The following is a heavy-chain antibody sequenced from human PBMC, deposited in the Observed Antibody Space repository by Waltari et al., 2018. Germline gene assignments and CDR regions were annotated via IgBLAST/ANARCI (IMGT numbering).Heavy chain of an antibody. V-gene: IGHV2-70*04. J-gene: IGHJ4*02. CDR1: GFSISTSGTG. CDR3: ARVNGNYSWSGYYYLDY. CDR2: IYWNDSK. Sequence: QVTLKESGPALVKPTQTLTLTCTFSGFSISTSGTGVGWIRQPPGKALEWLASIYWNDSKYYSTSRKSRVTISKDTSKNQGVLTMTTVDPVDTATYYWARVNGNYSWSGYYYLDYWGQGVLVTVSS. D-gene: IGHD3-3*01.